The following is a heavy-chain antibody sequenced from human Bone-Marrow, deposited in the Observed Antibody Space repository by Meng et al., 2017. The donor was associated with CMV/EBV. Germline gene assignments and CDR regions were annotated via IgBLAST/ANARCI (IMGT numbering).Heavy chain of an antibody. V-gene: IGHV3-30*02. CDR1: GFTFSSYG. D-gene: IGHD6-13*01. Sequence: GESLKISCAASGFTFSSYGMHWVRQAPGKGLEWVAFIRYDGSNKYYADSVKGRFTISRDNSKNTLYLQMNSLRAEDTAVYYCARVPDSSSWLGYYYYGMDVWGQGTTVTVSS. CDR2: IRYDGSNK. CDR3: ARVPDSSSWLGYYYYGMDV. J-gene: IGHJ6*02.